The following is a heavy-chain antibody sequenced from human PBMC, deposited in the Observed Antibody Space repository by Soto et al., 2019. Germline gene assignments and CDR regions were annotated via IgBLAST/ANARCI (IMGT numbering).Heavy chain of an antibody. D-gene: IGHD2-21*02. CDR3: AKAYFGDSAYCGGDCYSCYYGRDV. V-gene: IGHV3-43D*03. J-gene: IGHJ6*02. Sequence: GGSLRLSCAASGFTFDDYAMHWVRQAPGKGLEWVSLISWDGGSTYYADSVKGRFTISRDNSKNSLYLQMNSLRAEDTAVYYCAKAYFGDSAYCGGDCYSCYYGRDVWGQGTTVTVSS. CDR1: GFTFDDYA. CDR2: ISWDGGST.